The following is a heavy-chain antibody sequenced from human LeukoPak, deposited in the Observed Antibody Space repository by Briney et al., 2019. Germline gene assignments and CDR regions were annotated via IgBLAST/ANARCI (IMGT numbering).Heavy chain of an antibody. D-gene: IGHD3-22*01. CDR2: INHSGST. J-gene: IGHJ4*02. CDR1: GGSFSGYY. CDR3: ARGRYYYDSSGYHCFDY. Sequence: SETLSLTCAVYGGSFSGYYWSWIRQPPGKGLEWIGEINHSGSTNYNPSLKSRVTISVDTSKNQFSLKLSSVTAADTAVYYCARGRYYYDSSGYHCFDYWGQGTLVTVSS. V-gene: IGHV4-34*01.